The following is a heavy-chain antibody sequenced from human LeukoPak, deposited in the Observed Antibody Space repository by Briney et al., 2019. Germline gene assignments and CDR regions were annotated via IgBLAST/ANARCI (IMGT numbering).Heavy chain of an antibody. CDR1: GGSISSSSYY. Sequence: SETLSLTCTVSGGSISSSSYYWGWIRQPPGEGLEWIGSIYYSGSTYYNPSLKSRVTISVDTSKNQFSLKLSSVTAADTAVYYCARVATMVHPTGGLDYWGQGTLVTVSS. V-gene: IGHV4-39*07. CDR3: ARVATMVHPTGGLDY. J-gene: IGHJ4*02. D-gene: IGHD3-10*01. CDR2: IYYSGST.